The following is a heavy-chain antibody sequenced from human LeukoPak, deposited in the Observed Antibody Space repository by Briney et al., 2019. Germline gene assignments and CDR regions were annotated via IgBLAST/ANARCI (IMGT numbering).Heavy chain of an antibody. Sequence: SVKVSCKASGDTFSNYGLSWVRQAPGQGLEWMGRIMPISGIANYAQKFQDRVTINTDESTSTVYMELNSLRSEDTAVYYCARDLYYYDSGGPDYWGQGTLVSVSA. CDR3: ARDLYYYDSGGPDY. D-gene: IGHD3-22*01. J-gene: IGHJ4*02. CDR1: GDTFSNYG. CDR2: IMPISGIA. V-gene: IGHV1-69*05.